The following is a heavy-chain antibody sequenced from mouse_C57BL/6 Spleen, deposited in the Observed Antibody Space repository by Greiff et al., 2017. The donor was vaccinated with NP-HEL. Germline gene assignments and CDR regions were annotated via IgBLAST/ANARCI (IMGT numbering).Heavy chain of an antibody. CDR3: ALKGRGTWFAY. V-gene: IGHV1-64*01. CDR1: GYTFTRYW. D-gene: IGHD1-3*01. J-gene: IGHJ3*01. Sequence: QVQLQQPGAELVKPGASVKLSCKASGYTFTRYWMHWVKQRPGQGLEWIGMIHPNSGSTNYNEKFKSKATLTVDKSSSTAYMQLSSLTSEDSAVYYCALKGRGTWFAYWGQGTLVTVSA. CDR2: IHPNSGST.